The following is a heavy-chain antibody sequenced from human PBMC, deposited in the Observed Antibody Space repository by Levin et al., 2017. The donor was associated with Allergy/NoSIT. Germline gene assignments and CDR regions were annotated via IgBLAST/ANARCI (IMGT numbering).Heavy chain of an antibody. CDR1: GYTFTFYG. V-gene: IGHV1-18*01. CDR2: ISPYNGDT. CDR3: AREMAETAADTFDI. D-gene: IGHD2-8*01. J-gene: IGHJ3*02. Sequence: VASVKVSCKASGYTFTFYGLTWVRQAPGQGLEWMGWISPYNGDTKYGQNFQGRVTMTADTSTSTAYMELRSLRFDDTAIYYCAREMAETAADTFDIWGQGTMVTVSS.